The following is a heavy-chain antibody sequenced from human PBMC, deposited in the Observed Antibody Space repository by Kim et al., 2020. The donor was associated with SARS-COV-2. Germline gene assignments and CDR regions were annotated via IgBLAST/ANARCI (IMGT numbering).Heavy chain of an antibody. CDR3: AREHRSLMAFDY. J-gene: IGHJ4*02. V-gene: IGHV4-31*02. D-gene: IGHD6-13*01. Sequence: YYNPSLKSRVTISVDTSKNQFSLKLSSVTAADTAVYYCAREHRSLMAFDYWGQGTLVTVSS.